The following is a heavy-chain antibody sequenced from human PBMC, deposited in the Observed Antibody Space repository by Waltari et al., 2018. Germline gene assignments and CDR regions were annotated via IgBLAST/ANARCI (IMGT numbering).Heavy chain of an antibody. J-gene: IGHJ4*02. CDR2: INPKSGDA. CDR3: ATANILGIGTFDY. D-gene: IGHD1-1*01. Sequence: QVKLVQSGAEVKKPGASVRVSCQASGYTFTKHYIHWVRQAPGQGLEWMGRINPKSGDANYTQPFQGRVIMTRDTSINTAYLEVTGLTSDDTAIFYCATANILGIGTFDYWGQGTLVSVSS. V-gene: IGHV1-2*06. CDR1: GYTFTKHY.